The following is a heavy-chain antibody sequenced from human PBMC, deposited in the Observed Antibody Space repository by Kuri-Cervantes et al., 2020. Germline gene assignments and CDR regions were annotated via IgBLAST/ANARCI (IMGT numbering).Heavy chain of an antibody. Sequence: GESLKISCKGSGYNFANYWIGWVRQMPGKGLESMGIIDAGDSDTRYSPSFQGQVTISADKSISTAYLQWSSLKASDTAMYYCARRGSGKSNNNWFDPWGQGTLVTVSS. CDR1: GYNFANYW. CDR3: ARRGSGKSNNNWFDP. V-gene: IGHV5-51*01. J-gene: IGHJ5*02. CDR2: IDAGDSDT. D-gene: IGHD1-26*01.